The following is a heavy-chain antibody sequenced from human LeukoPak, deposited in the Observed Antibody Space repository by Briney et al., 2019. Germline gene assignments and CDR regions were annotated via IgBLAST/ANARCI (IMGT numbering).Heavy chain of an antibody. D-gene: IGHD3-3*01. CDR3: ARDRSRVLDY. CDR2: INPVSSGT. Sequence: ASVKVSCKASGFTFTDYYMHWVRQAPGQGPEWMGWINPVSSGTDFAQKFQGRVTFSRDLSITTVYMDLRRLRFDDTAVYYCARDRSRVLDYWGQGTVVTVSS. CDR1: GFTFTDYY. J-gene: IGHJ4*02. V-gene: IGHV1-2*02.